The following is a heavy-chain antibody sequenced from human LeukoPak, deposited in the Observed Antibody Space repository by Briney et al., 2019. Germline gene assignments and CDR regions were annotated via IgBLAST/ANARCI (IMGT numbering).Heavy chain of an antibody. CDR1: GFTFSSYA. V-gene: IGHV3-23*01. CDR2: ISGSGGST. CDR3: ARVVGMRYYYGSGSQPLDY. Sequence: GGSLRLSCAASGFTFSSYAMSWVRQAPGKGLEWVSAISGSGGSTYYADSVKGRFTISRDNSKNTLYLQMNSLRAEDTAVYYCARVVGMRYYYGSGSQPLDYWGQGTLVTVSS. J-gene: IGHJ4*02. D-gene: IGHD3-10*01.